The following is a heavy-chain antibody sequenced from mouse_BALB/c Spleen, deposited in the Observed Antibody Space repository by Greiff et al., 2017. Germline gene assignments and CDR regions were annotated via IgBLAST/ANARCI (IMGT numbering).Heavy chain of an antibody. CDR2: ISSGSSTI. V-gene: IGHV5-17*02. Sequence: DVQLQESGGGLVQPGGSRKLSCAASGFTFSSFGMHWVRQAPEKGLEWVAYISSGSSTIYYADTVKGRFTISRDNPKNTLFLQMTSLRSEDTAMYYCARSEDYYGSSFAYWGQGTLVTVSA. CDR3: ARSEDYYGSSFAY. CDR1: GFTFSSFG. D-gene: IGHD1-1*01. J-gene: IGHJ3*01.